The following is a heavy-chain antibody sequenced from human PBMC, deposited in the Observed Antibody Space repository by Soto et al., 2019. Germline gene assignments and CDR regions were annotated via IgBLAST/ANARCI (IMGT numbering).Heavy chain of an antibody. CDR3: ARGGGVGLDGSAAFDI. D-gene: IGHD1-1*01. V-gene: IGHV1-46*01. CDR1: GYTLTSHH. J-gene: IGHJ3*02. Sequence: QVHLVQSGAEVKKPGASMKVSCTASGYTLTSHHVHWVRQAPGRRLEWMGSINPANGVAQYTARFQGRVIMTRDTSTSTVYMELRGLTSEDXXIFYCARGGGVGLDGSAAFDIWGQGTMVTVSS. CDR2: INPANGVA.